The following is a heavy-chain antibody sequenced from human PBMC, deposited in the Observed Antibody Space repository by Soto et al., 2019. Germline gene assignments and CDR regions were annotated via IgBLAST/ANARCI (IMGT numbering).Heavy chain of an antibody. J-gene: IGHJ5*02. V-gene: IGHV4-59*01. CDR2: IYYSGST. Sequence: SETLSLTFTVSGDSFTRNYWTWIRQSPGKGLEWIGHIYYSGSTKYNPSLKSRVIISIDTSKNHFSLRLTSVTAADTATYYCANIGGDYGSNNLIDPWGQGALVTVSS. CDR3: ANIGGDYGSNNLIDP. D-gene: IGHD4-17*01. CDR1: GDSFTRNY.